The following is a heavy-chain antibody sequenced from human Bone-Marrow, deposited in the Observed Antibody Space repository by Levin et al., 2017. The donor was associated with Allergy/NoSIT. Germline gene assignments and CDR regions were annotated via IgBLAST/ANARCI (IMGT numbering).Heavy chain of an antibody. V-gene: IGHV1-8*01. D-gene: IGHD2-8*01. J-gene: IGHJ6*02. Sequence: ASVKVSCKASGYTFTSYDINWVRQATGQGLEWMGWMNPNSGNTGYAQKFQGRVTMTRNTSISTAYMELSSLRSEDTAVYYCARTLRGYCTNGVCYPPTYYYYDDGMDVWGQGTTVTVSS. CDR1: GYTFTSYD. CDR3: ARTLRGYCTNGVCYPPTYYYYDDGMDV. CDR2: MNPNSGNT.